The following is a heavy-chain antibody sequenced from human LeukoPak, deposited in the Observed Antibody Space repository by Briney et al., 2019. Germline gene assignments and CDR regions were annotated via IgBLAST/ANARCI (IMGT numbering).Heavy chain of an antibody. CDR2: IYYSGST. CDR1: GGSIISTTYS. CDR3: ARRVLSSSQFDY. D-gene: IGHD6-13*01. V-gene: IGHV4-39*01. Sequence: SETLSLTCTVSGGSIISTTYSWGWIRQPPGKGLEWIGTIYYSGSTYYNPSLKSRVTISVDTSKNQFSLKLSSVTAADTAVYYCARRVLSSSQFDYWGQGTLVTVSS. J-gene: IGHJ4*02.